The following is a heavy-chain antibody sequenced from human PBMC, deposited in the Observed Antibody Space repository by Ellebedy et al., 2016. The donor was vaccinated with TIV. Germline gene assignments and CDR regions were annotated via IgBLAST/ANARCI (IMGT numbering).Heavy chain of an antibody. V-gene: IGHV3-23*01. J-gene: IGHJ3*02. D-gene: IGHD4-23*01. Sequence: YADSLKGRFTISRDNSKNTLSLQKNSLRAEDTAVYYCARDPVGVGPAFDIWGQGTIVTVSS. CDR3: ARDPVGVGPAFDI.